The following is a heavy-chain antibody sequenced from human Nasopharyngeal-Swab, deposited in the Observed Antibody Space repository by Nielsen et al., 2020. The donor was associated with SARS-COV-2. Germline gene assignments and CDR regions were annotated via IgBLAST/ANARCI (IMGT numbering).Heavy chain of an antibody. J-gene: IGHJ4*02. Sequence: GGSLRLSCAASGFTFSSYSMNWVRQAPGKGLEWVSSISSSSSYIDYADSVKGRFTISRDNAKNSLYLQMNSLRAEDTAVYYCARGGNSVYWGQGTLVTVSS. CDR1: GFTFSSYS. CDR3: ARGGNSVY. V-gene: IGHV3-21*01. CDR2: ISSSSSYI. D-gene: IGHD4-23*01.